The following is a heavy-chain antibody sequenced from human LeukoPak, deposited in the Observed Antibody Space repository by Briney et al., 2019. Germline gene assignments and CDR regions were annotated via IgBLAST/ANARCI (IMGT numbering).Heavy chain of an antibody. D-gene: IGHD3-22*01. CDR2: IAGGGGKR. CDR3: AKSRLSYYDDAFGA. V-gene: IGHV3-23*01. CDR1: GFSFSNYA. J-gene: IGHJ3*01. Sequence: GGSLRLSCAASGFSFSNYAMSWVRQAPGKGLEWVSFIAGGGGKRFYADSVKGRFTISRDNSKNSLFLQMNSLRAGDTAVYYCAKSRLSYYDDAFGAWGQGTMVTVSS.